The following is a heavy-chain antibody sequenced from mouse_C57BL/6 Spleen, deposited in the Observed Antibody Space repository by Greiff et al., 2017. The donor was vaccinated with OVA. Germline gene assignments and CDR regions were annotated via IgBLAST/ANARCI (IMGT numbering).Heavy chain of an antibody. V-gene: IGHV5-6*01. Sequence: DVHLVESGGDLVKPGGSLKLSCAASGFTFSSYGMSWVRQTPDKRLEWVATISSGGSYTYYPDSVKGRFTISRDNAKNTLYLQMSSLKSEDTAMYYCARRRVFYAMDYWGQGTSVTVSS. CDR3: ARRRVFYAMDY. J-gene: IGHJ4*01. CDR1: GFTFSSYG. CDR2: ISSGGSYT.